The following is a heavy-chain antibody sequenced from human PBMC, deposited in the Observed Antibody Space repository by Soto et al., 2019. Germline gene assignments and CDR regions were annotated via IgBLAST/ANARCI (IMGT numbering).Heavy chain of an antibody. CDR3: ARISSTSYYCDY. V-gene: IGHV3-72*01. CDR1: GFTFSDHY. J-gene: IGHJ4*02. D-gene: IGHD6-13*01. Sequence: EVQLVESGGGLVQPGGSLRLSCAASGFTFSDHYMDWVRQAPGKGLEWVGRTRNKANSHTTEYAASVKGRFSISRDESKNSMYLEMSSLKTEDTGVYYCARISSTSYYCDYWGLGTLVTVSS. CDR2: TRNKANSHTT.